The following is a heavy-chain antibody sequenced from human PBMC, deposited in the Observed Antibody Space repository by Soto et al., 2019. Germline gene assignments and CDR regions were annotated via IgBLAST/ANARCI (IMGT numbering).Heavy chain of an antibody. CDR1: GFTFSSYS. V-gene: IGHV3-21*01. Sequence: GGSLRLSCAASGFTFSSYSMNWVRQAPGKGLEWVSSISSSSSYIYYADSVKGRFTISRDNAKSSLYLQMNSLRAEDTAAYYCARDMGYYGSGSYYSYYYYGMDVWGQGTTVTVSS. CDR3: ARDMGYYGSGSYYSYYYYGMDV. J-gene: IGHJ6*02. D-gene: IGHD3-10*01. CDR2: ISSSSSYI.